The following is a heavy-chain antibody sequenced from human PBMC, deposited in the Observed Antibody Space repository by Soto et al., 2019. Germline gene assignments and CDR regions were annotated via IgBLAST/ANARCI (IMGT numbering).Heavy chain of an antibody. Sequence: SETLSLTCTVSGASINTRTYYWGWIRQAPGEGLEWIGSVIHTRYNPSLKSRVTISADTSKNQFSLTLNSVTAADTAIYYCAKYSTGTMEDYWGPGILVTVS. J-gene: IGHJ4*02. D-gene: IGHD3-10*01. CDR3: AKYSTGTMEDY. CDR1: GASINTRTYY. V-gene: IGHV4-39*01. CDR2: VIHT.